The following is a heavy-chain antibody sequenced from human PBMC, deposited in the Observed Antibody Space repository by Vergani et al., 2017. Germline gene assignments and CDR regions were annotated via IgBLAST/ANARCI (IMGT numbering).Heavy chain of an antibody. Sequence: VQLQESGPGLVKPSETLSLTCTVSGGSISSYYWSWIRQPPGKGLEWVSAISGSGGSTYYADSVKGRFTISRDNSKNTLYLQMNSLRAEDTAVYYCATEFSGWPPLMGYWGQGTLVTVSS. CDR3: ATEFSGWPPLMGY. V-gene: IGHV3-23*01. D-gene: IGHD6-19*01. CDR2: ISGSGGST. J-gene: IGHJ4*02. CDR1: GGSISSYY.